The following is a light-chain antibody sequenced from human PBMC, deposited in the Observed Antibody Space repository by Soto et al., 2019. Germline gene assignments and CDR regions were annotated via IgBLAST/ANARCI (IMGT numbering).Light chain of an antibody. CDR1: TSNIGAPYD. V-gene: IGLV1-40*01. J-gene: IGLJ1*01. CDR2: GDN. CDR3: QSYEISLHNYV. Sequence: QSVLTQPPSVSGAPGQRVSISCTGSTSNIGAPYDVHWYQHLPGTAPKLLLYGDNNRPSGVPDRFSGSKSGTSASLAITRLQAEDEADYYCQSYEISLHNYVFGTGTKVTVL.